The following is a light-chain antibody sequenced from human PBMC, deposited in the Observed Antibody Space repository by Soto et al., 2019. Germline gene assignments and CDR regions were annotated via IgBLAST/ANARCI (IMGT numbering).Light chain of an antibody. CDR2: GAS. CDR3: QQYNNWPPWT. Sequence: EIVMTQSPATLSVSPGERATLSCRASQSVSSNLAWYQQKPGQAPRLLIYGASTRATGIPARFSGSGSGTEFTLNISSRQSEDFAVYYRQQYNNWPPWTFGQGTKVEIK. J-gene: IGKJ1*01. V-gene: IGKV3-15*01. CDR1: QSVSSN.